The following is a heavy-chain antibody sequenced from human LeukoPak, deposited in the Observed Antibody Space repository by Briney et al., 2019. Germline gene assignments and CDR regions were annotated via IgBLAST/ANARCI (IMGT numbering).Heavy chain of an antibody. CDR2: IWYDGSNK. CDR3: ARDLIGRYTFDY. D-gene: IGHD3-10*01. CDR1: GLTFSSYG. J-gene: IGHJ4*02. Sequence: GGSLRLSCAASGLTFSSYGMHWVRQAPGMGLEWVALIWYDGSNKYYADSVKGRFTISRDNSKSTLYLQMNSLRAEDTAVYYCARDLIGRYTFDYCGQGTLVTVSS. V-gene: IGHV3-33*01.